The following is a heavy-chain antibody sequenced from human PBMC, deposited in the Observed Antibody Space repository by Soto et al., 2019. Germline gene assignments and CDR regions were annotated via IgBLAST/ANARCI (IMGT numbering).Heavy chain of an antibody. J-gene: IGHJ6*02. V-gene: IGHV3-23*01. CDR3: AKVDYGSGRKYYYYYGMDV. CDR2: ISGSGGST. D-gene: IGHD3-10*01. Sequence: GGSLRLSCAASGFTFSSYAMSWVRQAPGKGLEWVSAISGSGGSTYYEDSAKGRFTISRDNSKNTLYLQVNSLRAEDTAVYYCAKVDYGSGRKYYYYYGMDVWGQGTTVTVSS. CDR1: GFTFSSYA.